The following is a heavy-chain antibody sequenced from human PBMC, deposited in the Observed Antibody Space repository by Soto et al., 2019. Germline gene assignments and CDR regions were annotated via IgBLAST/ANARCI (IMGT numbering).Heavy chain of an antibody. J-gene: IGHJ3*01. CDR1: GYIFNKYG. D-gene: IGHD2-15*01. V-gene: IGHV1-18*01. CDR2: ISAFNGYT. CDR3: ARGRGVVIPAATPDAFDV. Sequence: GASVEVSCKASGYIFNKYGFNWVRQAPGQGLEWMGRISAFNGYTNFAQKFQGRVTLTTDTSTNTAYMELSSLRSDDTAIYYCARGRGVVIPAATPDAFDVWGQGTMVTVS.